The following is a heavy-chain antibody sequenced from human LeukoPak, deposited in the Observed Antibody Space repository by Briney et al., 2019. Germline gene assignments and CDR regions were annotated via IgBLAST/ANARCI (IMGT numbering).Heavy chain of an antibody. CDR3: ATEEAMTTVITPAFDI. V-gene: IGHV4-34*01. Sequence: SETLSLTCAVYGGSFSGYYWSWIRQPPGKGLEWIGEINHSGSTNYNPSLKSRVTISVDTSKNQFSLKLSSVTAADTAVYYCATEEAMTTVITPAFDIWGQGTMVTVSS. J-gene: IGHJ3*02. CDR1: GGSFSGYY. CDR2: INHSGST. D-gene: IGHD4-17*01.